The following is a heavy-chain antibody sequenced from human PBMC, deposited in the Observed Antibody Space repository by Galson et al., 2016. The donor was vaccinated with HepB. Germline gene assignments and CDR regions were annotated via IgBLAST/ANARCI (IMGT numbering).Heavy chain of an antibody. Sequence: SETLSLTCTVSGGSISRHFWSWIRQSPGKGLEWIGYIYYDGSTQYNPSLKSRLSISVDTSKNQFSLNLSSVTAADTAVYYCAKRAGLSGTPFDYWGQGSLVTVSS. J-gene: IGHJ4*02. V-gene: IGHV4-59*11. D-gene: IGHD3-10*01. CDR3: AKRAGLSGTPFDY. CDR1: GGSISRHF. CDR2: IYYDGST.